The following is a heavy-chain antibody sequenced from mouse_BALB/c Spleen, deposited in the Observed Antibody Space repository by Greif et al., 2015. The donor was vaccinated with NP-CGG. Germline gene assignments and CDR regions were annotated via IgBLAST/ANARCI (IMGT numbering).Heavy chain of an antibody. V-gene: IGHV1S56*01. CDR2: IYPGNVNT. Sequence: VQLQQSGPELVKPGASVRISCKASGYTFTSYYIHWVKQRPGQGLEWIGWIYPGNVNTKYNEKFKGKATLTADKSSSTAYMQLSSLTSEDSAVYFCARGRITTVVATDYYAMDCWGQGTSATVSS. D-gene: IGHD1-1*01. CDR3: ARGRITTVVATDYYAMDC. CDR1: GYTFTSYY. J-gene: IGHJ4*01.